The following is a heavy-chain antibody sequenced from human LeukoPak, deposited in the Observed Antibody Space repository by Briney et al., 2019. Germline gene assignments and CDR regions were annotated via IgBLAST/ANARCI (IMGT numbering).Heavy chain of an antibody. CDR1: GFTFSSYA. CDR3: ARADTVTTYHYYFDY. V-gene: IGHV3-30*04. D-gene: IGHD4-17*01. J-gene: IGHJ4*02. Sequence: GGSLRLSCAASGFTFSSYAMHWVRQAPGKGLEWVAVISYDGSNKYYADSVKGRFTISRDNSKNTLYLQMNRLRAEDTAVYYCARADTVTTYHYYFDYWGQGTLVTVSS. CDR2: ISYDGSNK.